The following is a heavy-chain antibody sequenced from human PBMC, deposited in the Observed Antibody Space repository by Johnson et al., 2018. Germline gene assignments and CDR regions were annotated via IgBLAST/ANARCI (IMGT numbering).Heavy chain of an antibody. CDR3: AKRRGTPSTLFDAFDV. Sequence: QVQLVQSGGGVVQPGRSLGLSCAASGFTFSNYGMHWVRQAPGKGLEWVAVISYDGSSQYYADSVKGRFTISRDNSKNTMYLKMNSLRAEDTAVYYCAKRRGTPSTLFDAFDVWGQGTMVTVSS. V-gene: IGHV3-30*18. D-gene: IGHD3-16*01. CDR2: ISYDGSSQ. J-gene: IGHJ3*01. CDR1: GFTFSNYG.